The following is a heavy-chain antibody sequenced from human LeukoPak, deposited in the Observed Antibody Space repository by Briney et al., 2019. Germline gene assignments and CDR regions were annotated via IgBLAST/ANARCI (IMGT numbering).Heavy chain of an antibody. CDR1: GFAFSSYA. V-gene: IGHV3-30-3*01. CDR2: ISYHGSDK. D-gene: IGHD3-3*01. Sequence: GGSLRLSCAASGFAFSSYAMYWVRQAPGKGLEWVALISYHGSDKYYPDSVKGRFTVSRDNSKNTLYLQMGSLRGDDSAVYYCARDKRGFGNGLPDYYHDGMDVWGQGTTVTVSS. J-gene: IGHJ6*02. CDR3: ARDKRGFGNGLPDYYHDGMDV.